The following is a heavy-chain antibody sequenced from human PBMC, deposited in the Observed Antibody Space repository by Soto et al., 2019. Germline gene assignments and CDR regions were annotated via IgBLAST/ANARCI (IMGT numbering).Heavy chain of an antibody. Sequence: QITLKESGPPLVKPTQTLTLTCTFSGFSLSTSGVGVGWIRQPPGKALEWLALIYWYDDKRYSPSLKSRLTITKDTSKNQVVLTMTNMDPVDTAPYYCAHRRGNAGWFEPWGQGTLVTVSS. CDR2: IYWYDDK. D-gene: IGHD2-8*01. V-gene: IGHV2-5*01. CDR1: GFSLSTSGVG. J-gene: IGHJ5*02. CDR3: AHRRGNAGWFEP.